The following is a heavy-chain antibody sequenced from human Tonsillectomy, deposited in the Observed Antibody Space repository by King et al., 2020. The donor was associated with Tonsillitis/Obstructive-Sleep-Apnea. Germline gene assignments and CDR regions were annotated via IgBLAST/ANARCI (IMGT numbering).Heavy chain of an antibody. CDR3: AREKVLVAASNYWFDP. J-gene: IGHJ5*02. CDR2: INPDSGGT. CDR1: GYTFIGYY. D-gene: IGHD2-15*01. V-gene: IGHV1-2*02. Sequence: QLVQSGAEVKKPGASVKVSCKASGYTFIGYYIYWVRQAPGQGLECMGWINPDSGGTNYAQKFQGRVSMTRDTSISTAYMDLSRLTSDDTALYSCAREKVLVAASNYWFDPWGQGTLVTVSS.